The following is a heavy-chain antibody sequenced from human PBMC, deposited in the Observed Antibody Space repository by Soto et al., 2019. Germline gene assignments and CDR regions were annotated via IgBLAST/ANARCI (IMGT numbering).Heavy chain of an antibody. CDR1: GYSFTSYW. Sequence: PGESLKISCKGSGYSFTSYWVTWVRQMPGKGLEWMGRIDPSDSYTNYNPPFQGHVTISVDKSISTAYLQMNSLKTEDTAVYYCTTESYYYYGMDVWGQGTTVTVSS. V-gene: IGHV5-10-1*01. CDR3: TTESYYYYGMDV. J-gene: IGHJ6*02. CDR2: IDPSDSYT.